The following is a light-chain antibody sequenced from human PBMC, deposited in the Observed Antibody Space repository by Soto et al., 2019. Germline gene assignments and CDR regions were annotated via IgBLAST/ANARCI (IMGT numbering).Light chain of an antibody. J-gene: IGKJ2*01. CDR1: QGISSY. V-gene: IGKV1-8*01. CDR2: AAS. CDR3: QQYYTYPQT. Sequence: AIRMTQSPSSFSASTGDRVTITCQASQGISSYLAWYQQKPGKAPKLLVYAASTLQYGFPSRFSGSGSGTDFTLTISCLQSEDFATYFCQQYYTYPQTFVQVTKLEIK.